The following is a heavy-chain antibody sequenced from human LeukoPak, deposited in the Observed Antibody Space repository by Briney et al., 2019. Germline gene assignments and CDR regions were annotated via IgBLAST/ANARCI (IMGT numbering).Heavy chain of an antibody. V-gene: IGHV3-7*03. CDR1: GFTFSRHW. CDR2: IKQDGSEK. J-gene: IGHJ4*02. Sequence: GGSLRLSCAASGFTFSRHWMHWVRQAPGKGLEWVANIKQDGSEKYYVDSVKGRFTISRDNAKNSLYLQMNSLRAEDTAVYYCAGMVRGKIDYWSQGTLVTVSS. CDR3: AGMVRGKIDY. D-gene: IGHD3-10*01.